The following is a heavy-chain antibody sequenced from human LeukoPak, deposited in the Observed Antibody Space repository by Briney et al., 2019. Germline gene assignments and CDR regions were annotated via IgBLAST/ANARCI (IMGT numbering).Heavy chain of an antibody. CDR2: MNPNSGNP. V-gene: IGHV1-8*03. Sequence: GASVKVSCKASGYTFISYDINWVRQATGQGLEWMGWMNPNSGNPGYAQKFQGRVTFTRDTSISTAYMELSSLRSEDTAVYYCARDHDYYGSGSYNYWGQGTLVTVSS. CDR3: ARDHDYYGSGSYNY. D-gene: IGHD3-10*01. J-gene: IGHJ4*02. CDR1: GYTFISYD.